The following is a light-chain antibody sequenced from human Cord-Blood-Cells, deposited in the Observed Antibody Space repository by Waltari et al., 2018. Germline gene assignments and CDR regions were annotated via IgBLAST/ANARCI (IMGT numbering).Light chain of an antibody. Sequence: EIVMTQSPATLSVSPGERATLSCTASQSVSSNLALYQQKPGQGPRLLIYGASTRATCIPARFSGSGSGTEFTLTISSLQSEDFAVYYCQQYNNWPRTFGQGTKVEIK. CDR3: QQYNNWPRT. J-gene: IGKJ1*01. V-gene: IGKV3-15*01. CDR1: QSVSSN. CDR2: GAS.